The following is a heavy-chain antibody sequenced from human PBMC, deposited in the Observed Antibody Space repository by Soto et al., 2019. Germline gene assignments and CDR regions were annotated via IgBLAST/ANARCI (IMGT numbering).Heavy chain of an antibody. CDR3: ARSDYVWGSYRNSYYYYGMDV. CDR1: GGTFSSYA. D-gene: IGHD3-16*02. V-gene: IGHV1-69*12. J-gene: IGHJ6*02. Sequence: QVQLVQSGAEVKKPGSSVKVSCKASGGTFSSYAISWVRQAPGQGLEWMGGIIPIFGTANYAQKFQGRVTITADESTSTAYMELSSLRSEDTAVYYCARSDYVWGSYRNSYYYYGMDVWGQGTTVTVSS. CDR2: IIPIFGTA.